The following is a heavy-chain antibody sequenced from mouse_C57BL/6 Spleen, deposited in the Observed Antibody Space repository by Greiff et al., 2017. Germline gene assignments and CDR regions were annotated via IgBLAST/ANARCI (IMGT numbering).Heavy chain of an antibody. CDR1: GYTFTSYW. D-gene: IGHD2-3*01. J-gene: IGHJ4*01. CDR3: ARNYDGYYVSYAMDY. CDR2: IYPGSGST. V-gene: IGHV1-55*01. Sequence: QVQLQQPGAELVKPGASVKMSCKASGYTFTSYWITWVKQRPGQGLEWIGDIYPGSGSTNYNEKFKGKATLTVDTSSSTAYMQLSSLTSEDSAVYYCARNYDGYYVSYAMDYWGQGTSVTVSS.